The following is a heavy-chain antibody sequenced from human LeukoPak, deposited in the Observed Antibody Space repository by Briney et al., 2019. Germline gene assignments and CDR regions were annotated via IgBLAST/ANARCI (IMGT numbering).Heavy chain of an antibody. CDR2: IYYSGST. CDR3: ARRRAVSVYDILTGWVYYYGMDV. D-gene: IGHD3-9*01. J-gene: IGHJ6*02. CDR1: GGSISSSSYY. Sequence: SETLSLTCTVSGGSISSSSYYWGWIRQPPGKGLEWIGSIYYSGSTYYNPSLKSQVTISVDTSKNQFSLKLSSVTAADTAVYYCARRRAVSVYDILTGWVYYYGMDVWGQGTTVTVSS. V-gene: IGHV4-39*01.